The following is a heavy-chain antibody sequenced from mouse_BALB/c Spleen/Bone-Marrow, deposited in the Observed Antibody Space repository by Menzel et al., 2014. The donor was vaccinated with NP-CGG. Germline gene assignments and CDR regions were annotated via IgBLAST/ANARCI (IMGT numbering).Heavy chain of an antibody. CDR2: IWGDGST. Sequence: VMLVESGPGLVAPSQSLSITCTVSGFSLTGYGLNWVRQPPGKGLEWLGMIWGDGSTDYNSVLKSRLNISKDNSKSQVFLKMNSLQTDDTARYYCARSFTTVVATPFDYWGQGTTLTVSS. CDR3: ARSFTTVVATPFDY. CDR1: GFSLTGYG. J-gene: IGHJ2*01. V-gene: IGHV2-6-7*01. D-gene: IGHD1-1*01.